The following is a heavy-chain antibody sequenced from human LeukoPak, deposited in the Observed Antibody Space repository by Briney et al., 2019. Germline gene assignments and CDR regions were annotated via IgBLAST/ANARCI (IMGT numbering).Heavy chain of an antibody. V-gene: IGHV4-39*01. J-gene: IGHJ4*02. Sequence: SETLSLTCTVSGGSISSSSYYWGWIRPPPGKGLEWIGSIYYSGSTYYNPSLKSRLTISVDTSKNQFSLTLRSVTAADTAVYYCARQLGYCSSSSCYADKVDYWGQGTLVTVSS. CDR1: GGSISSSSYY. CDR2: IYYSGST. D-gene: IGHD2-2*01. CDR3: ARQLGYCSSSSCYADKVDY.